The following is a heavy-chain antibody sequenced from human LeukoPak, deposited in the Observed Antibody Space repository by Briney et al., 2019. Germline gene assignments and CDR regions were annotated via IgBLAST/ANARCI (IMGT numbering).Heavy chain of an antibody. CDR1: AFTFSSYA. J-gene: IGHJ4*02. Sequence: GGSLRLSCAASAFTFSSYAMSWVRQSPGKGLHWVSTITPTGGNTFHADSVRGRFSISRDNSKNTLYLQMNSLRADDTALYYCAKSLSGYYSNFDYWGQGTLVTVSS. D-gene: IGHD3-22*01. CDR3: AKSLSGYYSNFDY. CDR2: ITPTGGNT. V-gene: IGHV3-23*01.